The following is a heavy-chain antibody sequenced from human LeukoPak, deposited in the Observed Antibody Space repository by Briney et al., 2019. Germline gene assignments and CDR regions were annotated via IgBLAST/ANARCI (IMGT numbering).Heavy chain of an antibody. D-gene: IGHD3-3*01. CDR3: AKDTIFGVVIIRGYFDY. J-gene: IGHJ4*02. V-gene: IGHV3-23*01. Sequence: GGSLRLSCAASGFTFSSYAMSWVRQAPGKGLEWVSAISGSGGSTYYADSVKGRFTISRDNSKNTLYLQMNSLRAEDTAVYYCAKDTIFGVVIIRGYFDYWGQGTLVTVSS. CDR2: ISGSGGST. CDR1: GFTFSSYA.